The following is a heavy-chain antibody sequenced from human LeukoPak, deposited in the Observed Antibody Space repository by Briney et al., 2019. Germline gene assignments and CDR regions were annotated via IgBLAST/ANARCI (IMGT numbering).Heavy chain of an antibody. D-gene: IGHD2-2*01. CDR2: IKQDGSEK. CDR1: GFTFSSYW. V-gene: IGHV3-7*04. J-gene: IGHJ6*02. Sequence: GGSLRFSCAASGFTFSSYWMSWVRQAPGKGLEWVANIKQDGSEKYYVDSVKGRFTISRDNAKNSLYLQMNSLRAEDTAVYYCARGCSSTSYRFYYYYYGMDVWGQGTTVTVSS. CDR3: ARGCSSTSYRFYYYYYGMDV.